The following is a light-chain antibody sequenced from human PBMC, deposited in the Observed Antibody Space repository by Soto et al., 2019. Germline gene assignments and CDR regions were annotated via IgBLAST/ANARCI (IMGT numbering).Light chain of an antibody. CDR3: MIWHSSAVV. J-gene: IGLJ2*01. Sequence: QIVLTQPSSLSASPGASASLTCTLRSGINVGTYRIYRYQQKPGSPPQYLLRYKSDSDKQQGSGVPSRFSGSKDASANAGILLISGLQSEDEADYYCMIWHSSAVVFGGGTKLTVL. V-gene: IGLV5-45*02. CDR1: SGINVGTYR. CDR2: YKSDSDK.